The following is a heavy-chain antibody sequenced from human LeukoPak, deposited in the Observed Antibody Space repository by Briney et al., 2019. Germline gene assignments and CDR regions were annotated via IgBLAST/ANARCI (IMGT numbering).Heavy chain of an antibody. D-gene: IGHD3-22*01. CDR1: GGSISSGSYY. J-gene: IGHJ4*02. Sequence: SETLSLTCTVSGGSISSGSYYWSWIRQPARKGLEWIGRIYTSGSTNYNPSLKSRVTISVDTSKNQFSLKLSSVTAADTAVYYCARTYYDSSGYHPIDYWGQGTLVTVSS. CDR3: ARTYYDSSGYHPIDY. CDR2: IYTSGST. V-gene: IGHV4-61*02.